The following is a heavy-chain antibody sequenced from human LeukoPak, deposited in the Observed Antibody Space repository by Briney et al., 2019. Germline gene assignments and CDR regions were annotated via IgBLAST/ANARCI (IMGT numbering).Heavy chain of an antibody. J-gene: IGHJ5*02. CDR1: GLTFSIFSSYW. CDR3: ARDRPHNWFDP. Sequence: GGSLRLSCAASGLTFSIFSSYWMHWVRQAPGKGLVWVSGIQADGSTADYADFVKGRFTISRDNAKNTLYLQMNSLRAEDTAVYYCARDRPHNWFDPWGQGTLVTVSS. CDR2: IQADGSTA. V-gene: IGHV3-74*01.